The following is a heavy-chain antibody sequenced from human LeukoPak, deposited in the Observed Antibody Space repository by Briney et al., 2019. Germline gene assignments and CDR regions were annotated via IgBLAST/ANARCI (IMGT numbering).Heavy chain of an antibody. CDR1: GFTFDDYA. CDR3: AKGPTVANEPYYFDY. D-gene: IGHD5-12*01. CDR2: ISWNSGII. Sequence: PGRSLRLSCAASGFTFDDYAMHWARQTPGKGLEWVSGISWNSGIIAYADSVKGRFTISRDNARSSLYLQMNSLRAEDTALYYCAKGPTVANEPYYFDYWGQGTLVTVSS. V-gene: IGHV3-9*01. J-gene: IGHJ4*02.